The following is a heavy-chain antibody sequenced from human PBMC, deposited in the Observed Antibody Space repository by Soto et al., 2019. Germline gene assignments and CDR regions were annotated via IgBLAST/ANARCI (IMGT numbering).Heavy chain of an antibody. J-gene: IGHJ5*02. D-gene: IGHD2-21*02. Sequence: PSETLSLTCTVSGGSVSSGSYYWSWIRQPPGKGLEWIGYIYYSGSTNYNPSLKSRVTISVDTSKNQFSLKLSSVTAADTAVYYCARDRYCGGDCYRWFDPWGQGTLVTVSS. V-gene: IGHV4-61*01. CDR1: GGSVSSGSYY. CDR2: IYYSGST. CDR3: ARDRYCGGDCYRWFDP.